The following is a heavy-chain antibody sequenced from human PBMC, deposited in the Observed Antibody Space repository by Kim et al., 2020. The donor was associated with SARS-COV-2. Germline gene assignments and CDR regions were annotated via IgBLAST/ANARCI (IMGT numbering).Heavy chain of an antibody. Sequence: GGSLRLSCAASGFTFSSYGMHWVRQAPGKGLEWVAVISYDGSNKYYADSVKGRFTISRDNSKNTLYLQMNSLRAEDTAVYYCAKGGLYCSGGSCYSERGFDFWGQGTLVTVSS. CDR1: GFTFSSYG. D-gene: IGHD2-15*01. V-gene: IGHV3-30*18. CDR3: AKGGLYCSGGSCYSERGFDF. CDR2: ISYDGSNK. J-gene: IGHJ4*02.